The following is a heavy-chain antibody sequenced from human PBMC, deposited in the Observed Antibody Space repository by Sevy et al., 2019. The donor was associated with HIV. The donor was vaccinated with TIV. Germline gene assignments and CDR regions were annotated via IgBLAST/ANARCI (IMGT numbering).Heavy chain of an antibody. CDR1: GFTFRNHA. Sequence: GGSLRLSCVTSGFTFRNHAMHWVRQAPGKGLEWVVVISSDGAIKYYADSVKGRFTFSRDNSKSTLYLQMNSLRPEDTAMYYCAKSYSGSYYIPYDAFDMWGQGTMVTVSS. V-gene: IGHV3-30-3*02. CDR2: ISSDGAIK. CDR3: AKSYSGSYYIPYDAFDM. J-gene: IGHJ3*02. D-gene: IGHD1-26*01.